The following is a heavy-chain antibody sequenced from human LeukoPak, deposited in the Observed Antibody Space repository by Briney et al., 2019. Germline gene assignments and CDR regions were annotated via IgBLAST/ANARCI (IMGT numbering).Heavy chain of an antibody. Sequence: PSETLSLTCTVSGGSISSGSYYWSWIRQPAGKGLEWIGRIYTSGSTNYNPSLKSRVTISVDTSKNQFSLKLSSVTAADTAVYYCARQEYSGTLHAFDIWGQGTMVTVSS. CDR1: GGSISSGSYY. CDR2: IYTSGST. D-gene: IGHD1-26*01. CDR3: ARQEYSGTLHAFDI. V-gene: IGHV4-61*02. J-gene: IGHJ3*02.